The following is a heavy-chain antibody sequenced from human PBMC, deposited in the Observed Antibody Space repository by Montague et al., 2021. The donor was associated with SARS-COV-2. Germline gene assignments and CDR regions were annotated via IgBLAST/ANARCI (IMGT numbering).Heavy chain of an antibody. V-gene: IGHV1-18*01. J-gene: IGHJ4*02. D-gene: IGHD3-3*01. CDR2: ISVYNGNT. Sequence: SVKVSCKASGYTFANYCITWVRQAPGQGLEWMGWISVYNGNTDYAQKFQGRVIMTTDTSTTTAYMELRSLRSDDTAVYYCARVQYDFWSGYYTVSDYWGQGTLVTVSS. CDR3: ARVQYDFWSGYYTVSDY. CDR1: GYTFANYC.